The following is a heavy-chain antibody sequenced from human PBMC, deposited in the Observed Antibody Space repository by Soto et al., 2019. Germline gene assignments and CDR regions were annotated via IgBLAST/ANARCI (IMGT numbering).Heavy chain of an antibody. Sequence: PFGSTKLASAASRYTFSIYMVDGVCQDPGKGLEWVSYISSSGSTIYYADSVKGRFTISRDNAKNSLYLQMNSLRAEDTAVYYSARGFRFDPYYMDVWGKGTTVIVS. D-gene: IGHD3-9*01. CDR1: RYTFSIYM. CDR3: ARGFRFDPYYMDV. CDR2: ISSSGSTI. J-gene: IGHJ6*03. V-gene: IGHV3-48*04.